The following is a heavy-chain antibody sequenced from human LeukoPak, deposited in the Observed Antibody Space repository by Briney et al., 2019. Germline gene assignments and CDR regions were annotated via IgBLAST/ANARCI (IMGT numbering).Heavy chain of an antibody. D-gene: IGHD1-26*01. CDR1: GFTFRNYG. J-gene: IGHJ4*02. V-gene: IGHV3-30*03. CDR3: ATRGRAEDFDS. Sequence: GGSLRLSCVASGFTFRNYGMHWVRQTPGKGLEWVAVISDDGRSKYYADSVKGRFTISRDNSKNTLSLQVNSLRAEDAAVYYCATRGRAEDFDSWGQGTLVTVSS. CDR2: ISDDGRSK.